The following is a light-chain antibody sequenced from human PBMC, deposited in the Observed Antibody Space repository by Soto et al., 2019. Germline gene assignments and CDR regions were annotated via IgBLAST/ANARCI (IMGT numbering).Light chain of an antibody. CDR1: SSDVGAYNY. V-gene: IGLV2-14*01. J-gene: IGLJ1*01. CDR3: TSYTSSSPFS. Sequence: QSALTQPASVSGSPGQSITISCTGTSSDVGAYNYVSWYQHHPGKAPKLMIYEVSDRPSGVSNRFSGSKSGNTASLTISGLQAEDEADYYCTSYTSSSPFSFGTGTKLTVL. CDR2: EVS.